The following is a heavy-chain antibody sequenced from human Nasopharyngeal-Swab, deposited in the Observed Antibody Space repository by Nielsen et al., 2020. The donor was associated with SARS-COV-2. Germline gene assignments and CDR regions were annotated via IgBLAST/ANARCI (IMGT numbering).Heavy chain of an antibody. Sequence: GEYLEIYWQGSGYIFNSYWIGWVRPMPGKGLGWMGIIYPADSDSRYSLSFQGQVSISVDKSIRTAYLQWNTLKASDTAIYYCVRRAFSASYFYFDYWGPGTLVTVSS. CDR1: GYIFNSYW. CDR2: IYPADSDS. D-gene: IGHD1-26*01. J-gene: IGHJ4*02. V-gene: IGHV5-51*01. CDR3: VRRAFSASYFYFDY.